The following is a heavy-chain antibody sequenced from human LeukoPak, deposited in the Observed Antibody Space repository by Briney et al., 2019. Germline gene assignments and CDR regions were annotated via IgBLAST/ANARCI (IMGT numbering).Heavy chain of an antibody. CDR3: ARVEAGFHDY. CDR1: GGSISNYY. CDR2: IYYIGST. V-gene: IGHV4-59*01. J-gene: IGHJ4*02. Sequence: SETLSLTCTVSGGSISNYYWSWIRQPPGKGLEWIGYIYYIGSTNYNPSLKSRVTISVDTSKNQFSLKLSSVTAADTAVYYCARVEAGFHDYWGQGTIVTVSS. D-gene: IGHD1-1*01.